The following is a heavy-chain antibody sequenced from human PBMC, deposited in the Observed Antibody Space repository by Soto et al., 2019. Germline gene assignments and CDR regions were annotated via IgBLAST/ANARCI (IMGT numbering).Heavy chain of an antibody. CDR2: IIPMYGIA. J-gene: IGHJ5*02. D-gene: IGHD1-26*01. CDR3: AGEVGGTGLHL. V-gene: IGHV1-69*12. CDR1: GGTFKKYG. Sequence: QVQLVQSGAEVKKPGSSVRVSCRTSGGTFKKYGFSWVRQAPGQGLEWMGGIIPMYGIANYGQIFQGRLTIIADESTNTAYIDFTSLKSDDTAVYYCAGEVGGTGLHLWGQGTQVTVSS.